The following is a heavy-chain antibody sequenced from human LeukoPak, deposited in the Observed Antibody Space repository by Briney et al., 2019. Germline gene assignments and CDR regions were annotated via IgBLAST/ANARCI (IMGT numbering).Heavy chain of an antibody. Sequence: SVKVSCKASGFTFTSYDINWVRQASGQGLEWMGWMNPNNGNTGYAQKFQGRVTMTRDTSISTAYMEPRGLRSEDTAVYYCVRDGEGVAISVNYWFDPWGQGTLVTVSS. V-gene: IGHV1-8*01. CDR3: VRDGEGVAISVNYWFDP. CDR1: GFTFTSYD. J-gene: IGHJ5*02. CDR2: MNPNNGNT. D-gene: IGHD3-10*01.